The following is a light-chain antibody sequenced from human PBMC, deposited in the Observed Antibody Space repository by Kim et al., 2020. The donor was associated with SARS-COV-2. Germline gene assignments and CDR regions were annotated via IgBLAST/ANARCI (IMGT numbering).Light chain of an antibody. J-gene: IGLJ3*02. V-gene: IGLV10-54*01. CDR1: NNNVGNQG. CDR3: SAWDSSLSAWV. CDR2: TNN. Sequence: QAGLTQPPSVSKGLRQTATLTCTGNNNNVGNQGAAWLQQHQGHPPKLLSYTNNNRPLGISERLSASRSGNTASLTITGLQPEDEADYYCSAWDSSLSAWVFGGGTQLTV.